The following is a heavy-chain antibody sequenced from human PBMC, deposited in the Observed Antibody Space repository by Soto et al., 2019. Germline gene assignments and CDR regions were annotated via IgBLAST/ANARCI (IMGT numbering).Heavy chain of an antibody. CDR2: INPNSGGT. CDR1: GYTFTGYY. J-gene: IGHJ4*02. V-gene: IGHV1-2*04. D-gene: IGHD4-17*01. Sequence: GASVKVSCKASGYTFTGYYMHWVRQAPGQGLEWMGWINPNSGGTNYAQKFQGWATMTRNTSISTAYMELSRLRSDDTAVYYCARENGDSDLNFDYWGQGTLVTVSS. CDR3: ARENGDSDLNFDY.